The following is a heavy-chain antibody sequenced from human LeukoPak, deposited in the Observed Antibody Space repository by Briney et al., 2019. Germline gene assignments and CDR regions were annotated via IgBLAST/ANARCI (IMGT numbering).Heavy chain of an antibody. CDR3: ARGDSSGYYLAGYFQH. Sequence: SETLSLTCTVSGGSISSGGYSWSWIRQPPGKGLEWIGYIYYSGSTYYNPSLKSRVTISVDTSKNQFSLKLSSVTAADTAVYYCARGDSSGYYLAGYFQHWGQGTLVTVSS. CDR1: GGSISSGGYS. V-gene: IGHV4-30-4*07. D-gene: IGHD3-22*01. J-gene: IGHJ1*01. CDR2: IYYSGST.